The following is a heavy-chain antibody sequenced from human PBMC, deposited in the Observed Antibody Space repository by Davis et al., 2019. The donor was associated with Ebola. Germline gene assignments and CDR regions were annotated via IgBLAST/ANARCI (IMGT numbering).Heavy chain of an antibody. D-gene: IGHD3-3*01. CDR2: IFHIGTT. CDR1: GGSIISSSSY. CDR3: ARFLGVVISNAFDI. V-gene: IGHV4-39*07. J-gene: IGHJ3*02. Sequence: SETLSLTCTVSGGSIISSSSYWGWIRQPPRKGLEWIGYIFHIGTTYYNPSLKSRVTISVDTSKNQFSLKLSSVTAADTAVYYCARFLGVVISNAFDIWGQGTMVTVSS.